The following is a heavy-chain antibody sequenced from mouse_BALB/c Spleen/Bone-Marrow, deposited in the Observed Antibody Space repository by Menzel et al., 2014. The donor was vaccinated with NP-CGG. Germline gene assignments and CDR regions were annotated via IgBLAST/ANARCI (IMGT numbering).Heavy chain of an antibody. CDR1: GFSLTSYG. CDR3: ARVLRYAMDY. Sequence: VKLQESGPGLVAPSQSLSITCTVSGFSLTSYGVHWVRQPPGKGLEWLGVIWAGGSTNYNSALMSRLSISKDNSKSQVFLKMNSLQTDDTAMYYCARVLRYAMDYWGQGTSVTVSS. J-gene: IGHJ4*01. V-gene: IGHV2-9*02. CDR2: IWAGGST.